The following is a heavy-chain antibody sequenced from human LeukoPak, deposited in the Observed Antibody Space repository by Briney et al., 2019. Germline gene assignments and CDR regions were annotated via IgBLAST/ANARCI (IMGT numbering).Heavy chain of an antibody. CDR3: AMDV. V-gene: IGHV3-23*01. J-gene: IGHJ6*02. CDR1: GFTFSSSA. CDR2: ISGSGGST. Sequence: GGSLRLSCAASGFTFSSSAMSWVHQVPGKGLEWVSGISGSGGSTYYADSVKGRFTISRDNSKNTLYLQINSLRADDTAVYYCAMDVWGQGTTVTVSS.